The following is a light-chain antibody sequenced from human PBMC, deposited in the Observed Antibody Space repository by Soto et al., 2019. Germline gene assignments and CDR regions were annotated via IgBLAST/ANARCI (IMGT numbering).Light chain of an antibody. J-gene: IGKJ1*01. Sequence: EIVLTPSPGTLALSPGEGASLSCRASQSVSSSYLAWYQQKPGQAPRLLIYDASNRATGIPARFSGSGSGTDFTLTISSLEPEDFAVYYCQQRSNWPPWTFGQGTKV. CDR2: DAS. CDR3: QQRSNWPPWT. CDR1: QSVSSSY. V-gene: IGKV3-11*01.